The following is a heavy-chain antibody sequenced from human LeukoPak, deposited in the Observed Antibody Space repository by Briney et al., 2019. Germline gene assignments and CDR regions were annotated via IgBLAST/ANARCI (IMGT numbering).Heavy chain of an antibody. CDR2: IIPIFGTA. D-gene: IGHD5-18*01. CDR1: GGTFSSYA. J-gene: IGHJ3*02. Sequence: SVKVSCKASGGTFSSYAISWVRQAPGQGLEWMGGIIPIFGTANYAQKFQGRVTITTDESTSTAYMELRSLRSDDTAVYYCARGIQLWFHAFDIWGQGTMVTVSS. V-gene: IGHV1-69*05. CDR3: ARGIQLWFHAFDI.